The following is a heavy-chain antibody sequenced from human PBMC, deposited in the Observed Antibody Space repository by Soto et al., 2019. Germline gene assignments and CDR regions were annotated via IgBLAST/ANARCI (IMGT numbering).Heavy chain of an antibody. CDR1: GGSISSGDYY. D-gene: IGHD3-10*01. J-gene: IGHJ3*02. Sequence: QVQLQESGPGLVKPSQTLSLTCTVSGGSISSGDYYWSWIREPPGKGLEWIGYIYYSGSTYYNPSLKSRVTISVDTSKNQFSLKLSSVTAADTAVYYCARGRVLLWFGELGDAFDIWGQGTMVTVSS. CDR3: ARGRVLLWFGELGDAFDI. CDR2: IYYSGST. V-gene: IGHV4-30-4*01.